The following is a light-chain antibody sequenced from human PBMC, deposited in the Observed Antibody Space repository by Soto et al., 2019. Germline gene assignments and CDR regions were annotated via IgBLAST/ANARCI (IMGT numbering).Light chain of an antibody. Sequence: IQMKQSPSSLSANEGDRVTITCRASQGISNFLAWYQQKPGKAPKLLIYDVSSLESGVPSRFSGSGSGTDFTLTISCLQSEDFATYYCQQYYSYPWTFGQVTNVDIK. CDR3: QQYYSYPWT. V-gene: IGKV1-13*02. J-gene: IGKJ1*01. CDR2: DVS. CDR1: QGISNF.